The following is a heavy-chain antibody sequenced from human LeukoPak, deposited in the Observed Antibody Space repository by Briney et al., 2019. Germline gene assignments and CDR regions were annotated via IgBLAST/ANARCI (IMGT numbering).Heavy chain of an antibody. Sequence: ASETLSLTCEVSDGSFSGYYWSWIRQPPGKGLEWIGEINHSGSTNYNPSLKSRVTISVDTSKNQFSLKLSSVTAADTAVYYCARGRRQWLAFDCWGQGTLVTVSS. J-gene: IGHJ4*02. CDR3: ARGRRQWLAFDC. V-gene: IGHV4-34*01. CDR2: INHSGST. CDR1: DGSFSGYY. D-gene: IGHD6-19*01.